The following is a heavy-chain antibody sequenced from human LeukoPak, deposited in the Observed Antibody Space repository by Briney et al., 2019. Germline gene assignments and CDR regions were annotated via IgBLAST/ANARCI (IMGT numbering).Heavy chain of an antibody. CDR1: GFTFSSYA. CDR3: AKSASLEYCRGGSCYFDY. Sequence: GGSLRLSCAASGFTFSSYAMSWVRQAPGKGLEWVSAISGSGGSTYYADSVKGRFTISRDNSKNTLYLQMNSLRAEDTAVYYCAKSASLEYCRGGSCYFDYWGQGTLVTVSS. J-gene: IGHJ4*02. V-gene: IGHV3-23*01. CDR2: ISGSGGST. D-gene: IGHD2-15*01.